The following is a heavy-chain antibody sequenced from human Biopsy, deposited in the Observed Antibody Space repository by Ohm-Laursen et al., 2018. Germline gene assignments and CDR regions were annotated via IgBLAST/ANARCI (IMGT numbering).Heavy chain of an antibody. CDR2: ISGNSDII. CDR3: ALAAAQTVTHFDY. D-gene: IGHD4-17*01. J-gene: IGHJ4*02. V-gene: IGHV3-23*01. CDR1: GFTFSSYA. Sequence: SLRLSCSASGFTFSSYAITWFLQAPGKGLEWVSTISGNSDIIYDTDSVKGRFTISRDNSKNTLYLQMNSLRADDTAVYYCALAAAQTVTHFDYWGQGTLVTVSS.